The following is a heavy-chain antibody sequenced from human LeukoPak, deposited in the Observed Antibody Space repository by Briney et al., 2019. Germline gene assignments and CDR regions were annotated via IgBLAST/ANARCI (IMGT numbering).Heavy chain of an antibody. CDR3: ARDWRPYYDILTGYSRPSFDY. Sequence: ASVKVSCKASGYTFTGYYMHWVRQAPGQGLEWTGWINPNSGGTNYAQKFQGRVTMTRDTSISTAYMELSRLRSDDTAVYYCARDWRPYYDILTGYSRPSFDYWGQGTLVTVSS. V-gene: IGHV1-2*02. CDR2: INPNSGGT. D-gene: IGHD3-9*01. CDR1: GYTFTGYY. J-gene: IGHJ4*02.